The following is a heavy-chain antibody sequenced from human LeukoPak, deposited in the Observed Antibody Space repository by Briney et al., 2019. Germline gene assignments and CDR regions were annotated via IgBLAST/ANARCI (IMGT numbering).Heavy chain of an antibody. J-gene: IGHJ4*02. CDR1: GFTFSSYA. CDR2: ISGSGGST. V-gene: IGHV3-23*01. CDR3: ARVTGPTSTMVRGVIIPAFDS. D-gene: IGHD3-10*01. Sequence: GGSLRLSCAASGFTFSSYAMSWVRQAPGRGLEWVSTISGSGGSTYHADSVKGRFTISRDNSKNTLYLQMNSLRAEDTAMYYCARVTGPTSTMVRGVIIPAFDSWGQGTLVTVSS.